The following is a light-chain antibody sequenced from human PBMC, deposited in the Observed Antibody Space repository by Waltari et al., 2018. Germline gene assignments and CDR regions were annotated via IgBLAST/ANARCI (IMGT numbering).Light chain of an antibody. CDR1: QDITSY. CDR3: QQYDNLPGT. J-gene: IGKJ4*01. Sequence: DIQMTQSPSSLSASAGVRVTITCQASQDITSYLNWYRQKPGKAPQLLIYDASNLETGVPSRFSGSGSGTDFTFTISSLQPEDVATYYCQQYDNLPGTFGGGTKVEIK. CDR2: DAS. V-gene: IGKV1-33*01.